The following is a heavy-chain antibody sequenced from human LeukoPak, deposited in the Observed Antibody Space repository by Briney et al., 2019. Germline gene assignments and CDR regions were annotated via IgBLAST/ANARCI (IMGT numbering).Heavy chain of an antibody. CDR2: ISASSSAT. V-gene: IGHV3-48*01. Sequence: PGGSLRLSCAASEFSLGAYAMNWVRQAPGKGQEWVSYISASSSATYYAESVKGRFTISRDNGQNSLYLQMNSLTAGDTAVYYCTRGVGRRGGTFDFWGQGTLVTASS. D-gene: IGHD3-10*01. CDR3: TRGVGRRGGTFDF. J-gene: IGHJ4*02. CDR1: EFSLGAYA.